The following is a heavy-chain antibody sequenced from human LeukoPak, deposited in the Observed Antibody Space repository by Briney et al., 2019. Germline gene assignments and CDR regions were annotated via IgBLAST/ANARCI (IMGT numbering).Heavy chain of an antibody. V-gene: IGHV1-8*01. CDR3: ARGTIIGTTYNWFDP. CDR2: MDPDSGKT. Sequence: ASVTVSCTASGYTFSNFDINWVRQATGQGLEWMGWMDPDSGKTGYAQKFQGRLTMTRNTSISTAYMELSSLRSEDTAVYYCARGTIIGTTYNWFDPWGQGTLVTVSS. D-gene: IGHD1/OR15-1a*01. CDR1: GYTFSNFD. J-gene: IGHJ5*02.